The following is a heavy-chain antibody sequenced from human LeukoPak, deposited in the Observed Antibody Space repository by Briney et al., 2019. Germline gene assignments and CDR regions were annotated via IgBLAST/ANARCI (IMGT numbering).Heavy chain of an antibody. CDR2: ISGSGGST. V-gene: IGHV3-23*01. D-gene: IGHD5-12*01. CDR3: AKDRVYSGYGISLDY. Sequence: GGTLRLSCAASGFTFSSYGMSWVRQAPGKGLEWVSAISGSGGSTYYADSVKGRFTISRDNSKNTLYLQMNSLRAEDTAVYYCAKDRVYSGYGISLDYWGQGTLVTVSS. CDR1: GFTFSSYG. J-gene: IGHJ4*02.